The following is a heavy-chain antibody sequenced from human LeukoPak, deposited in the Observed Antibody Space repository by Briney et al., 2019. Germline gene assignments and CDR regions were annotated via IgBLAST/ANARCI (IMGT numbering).Heavy chain of an antibody. D-gene: IGHD5-18*01. CDR1: GFTFSTYA. J-gene: IGHJ4*02. Sequence: PGGSLRLSCAASGFTFSTYAMHWVRQAPGKGLELVAIIWSDGSDKYYADSVKGRFSISRDNSKNTLYLQMNSLGAEDTAVYYCARVLDTAGMAYWGQGTLVTVSS. CDR3: ARVLDTAGMAY. CDR2: IWSDGSDK. V-gene: IGHV3-33*01.